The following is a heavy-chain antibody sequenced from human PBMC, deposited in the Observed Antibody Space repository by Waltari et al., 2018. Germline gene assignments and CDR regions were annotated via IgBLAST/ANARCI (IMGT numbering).Heavy chain of an antibody. Sequence: QVQRVKSGAGVRKPGSPVKVSCKASGATFTSYAIGGVRKAPGKGLEWRGGIIPIFGTANYAQKFQGRVTITADESTSTAYMELSSLRSEDTAVYYCARDRGDDYGGNYYFDYWGQGTLVTVSS. V-gene: IGHV1-69*12. CDR3: ARDRGDDYGGNYYFDY. J-gene: IGHJ4*02. CDR2: IIPIFGTA. D-gene: IGHD4-17*01. CDR1: GATFTSYA.